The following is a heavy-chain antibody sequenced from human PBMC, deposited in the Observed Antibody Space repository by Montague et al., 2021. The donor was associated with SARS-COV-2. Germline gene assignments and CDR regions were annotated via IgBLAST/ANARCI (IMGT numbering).Heavy chain of an antibody. CDR3: ARFETSKFYSSGMDV. D-gene: IGHD2-15*01. V-gene: IGHV3-21*01. J-gene: IGHJ6*02. CDR1: GFTFSSIR. CDR2: ISSESAYI. Sequence: SLRLSCAASGFTFSSIRMNWVRQAPGKRLEWVSSISSESAYIVYAESVRGRFTISRDNAQNLLYLQMNSLRAEDTAVYYCARFETSKFYSSGMDVRGQGTTVTVSS.